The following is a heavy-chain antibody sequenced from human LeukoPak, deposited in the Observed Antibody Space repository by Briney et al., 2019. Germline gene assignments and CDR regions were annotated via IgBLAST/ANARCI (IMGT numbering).Heavy chain of an antibody. J-gene: IGHJ4*02. V-gene: IGHV4-4*02. CDR1: GGSISSSNW. CDR3: AKEGSSWYHFDY. CDR2: IHHSGST. Sequence: SGTLSLTCAVSGGSISSSNWWSWVRQPPGKGLEWIGEIHHSGSTKYNPSLKSRVTISVDKSKNQFSLKLSSVSAADTAVYYCAKEGSSWYHFDYWGQGTLVTVSS. D-gene: IGHD6-13*01.